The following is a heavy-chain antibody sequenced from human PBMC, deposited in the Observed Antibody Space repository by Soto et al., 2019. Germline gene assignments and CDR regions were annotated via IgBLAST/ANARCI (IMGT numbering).Heavy chain of an antibody. V-gene: IGHV1-69*02. D-gene: IGHD2-21*02. Sequence: QVQLVQSGAAVKKPGSSVKVSCKASGGTFSSYTISWVRQAPGQGLEWMGRIIPILGIANYAQKFQGRVTITADKSTSTAYMELSSLRCEDTAVYYCARGDPPHGMDVWGQGTTVTVSS. CDR1: GGTFSSYT. CDR3: ARGDPPHGMDV. CDR2: IIPILGIA. J-gene: IGHJ6*02.